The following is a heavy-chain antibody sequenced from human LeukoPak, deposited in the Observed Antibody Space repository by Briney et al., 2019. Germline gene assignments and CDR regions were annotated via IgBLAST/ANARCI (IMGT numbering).Heavy chain of an antibody. CDR1: GGTFSSYA. V-gene: IGHV1-69*04. D-gene: IGHD1-26*01. Sequence: GASVKVSCKASGGTFSSYAISWVRQAPGQGLEWMGRIIPILGIANYAQKFQGRVTITADKSTSTAYMELSSLRSEDTAVYYCARSKSGSPVQFPYYFDPWGQGTLVTVSS. J-gene: IGHJ5*02. CDR2: IIPILGIA. CDR3: ARSKSGSPVQFPYYFDP.